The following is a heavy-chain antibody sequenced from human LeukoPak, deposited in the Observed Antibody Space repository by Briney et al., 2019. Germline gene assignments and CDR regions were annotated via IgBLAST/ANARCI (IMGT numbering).Heavy chain of an antibody. D-gene: IGHD3-10*01. CDR2: IRYDGSNK. J-gene: IGHJ3*02. Sequence: GGSLRLSCAASGFTFSSYGMHWVRQAPGKGLEWVAFIRYDGSNKYYADSVKGRFTIYRDNSKNTLYLQMNSLRAEDTAVYYCAKDLPRITMVRGGPTDAFDIWGQGTMVTVSS. CDR3: AKDLPRITMVRGGPTDAFDI. V-gene: IGHV3-30*02. CDR1: GFTFSSYG.